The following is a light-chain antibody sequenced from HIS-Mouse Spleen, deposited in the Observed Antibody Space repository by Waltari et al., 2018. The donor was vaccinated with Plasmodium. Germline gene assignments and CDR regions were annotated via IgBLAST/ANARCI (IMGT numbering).Light chain of an antibody. CDR1: QGISSY. CDR3: QQYYSYPLT. Sequence: ALRMTQSPSSLSAPTGTRLTITCRASQGISSYLAWYQQKPGKAPKLLIYAASTLQSGVPSRFSGSGSGTDFTLTISCLQSEDFATYYCQQYYSYPLTFGGGTKVEIK. CDR2: AAS. J-gene: IGKJ4*01. V-gene: IGKV1-8*01.